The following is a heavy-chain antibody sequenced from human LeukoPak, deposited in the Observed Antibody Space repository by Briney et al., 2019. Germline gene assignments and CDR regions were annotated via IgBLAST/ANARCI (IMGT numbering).Heavy chain of an antibody. CDR3: ARAPILDDDAFDI. D-gene: IGHD5-24*01. Sequence: TGGSPRLSCAASGFTVSSNYMSWVRQAPGKGLEWVSVIYSGGSTYYADSVKGRFTISRDNSKNTLYLQMNSLRAEDTAVYYCARAPILDDDAFDIWGQGTMVTVSS. V-gene: IGHV3-66*02. J-gene: IGHJ3*02. CDR2: IYSGGST. CDR1: GFTVSSNY.